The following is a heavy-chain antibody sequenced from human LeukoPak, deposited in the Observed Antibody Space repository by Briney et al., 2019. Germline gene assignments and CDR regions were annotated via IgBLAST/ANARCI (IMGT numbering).Heavy chain of an antibody. D-gene: IGHD2-8*02. V-gene: IGHV5-51*01. CDR1: GYSFTSYW. CDR3: ATASYCTGGSCYFDY. Sequence: GESLKISCKGSGYSFTSYWIGWVRQMPGKGLEWMGIIYPADSDTRYSPSFQGQVTISADKSISTPYLQWSSLKASDNAMYYCATASYCTGGSCYFDYWGQGTLFTVSS. J-gene: IGHJ4*02. CDR2: IYPADSDT.